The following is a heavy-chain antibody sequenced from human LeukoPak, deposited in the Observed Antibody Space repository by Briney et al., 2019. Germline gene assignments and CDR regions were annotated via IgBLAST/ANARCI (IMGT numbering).Heavy chain of an antibody. V-gene: IGHV4-39*07. Sequence: SETLSLTCTVSADSIRISTYYWAWVRQPPGKGLEWIGSIYSSGTTYYNPSLKSQVSISLDTSKNQFSLKLTSVTAADTAVYYCARGPYYDYVWGSYRNPIYFDYWGQGTLVTVSS. D-gene: IGHD3-16*02. CDR3: ARGPYYDYVWGSYRNPIYFDY. CDR2: IYSSGTT. CDR1: ADSIRISTYY. J-gene: IGHJ4*02.